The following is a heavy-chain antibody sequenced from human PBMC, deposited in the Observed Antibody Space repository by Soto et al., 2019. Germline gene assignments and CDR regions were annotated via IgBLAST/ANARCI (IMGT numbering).Heavy chain of an antibody. CDR3: ARVNIGEEDTPWWFDP. CDR1: GGTCSIYA. CDR2: IIPIFGTA. V-gene: IGHV1-69*13. D-gene: IGHD3-10*01. J-gene: IGHJ5*02. Sequence: VKVSCKASGGTCSIYAISWVLQSRLLGLDWMGGIIPIFGTANYAQKFQGRVTITADESTSTAYMELSSLRSEDTAVYYCARVNIGEEDTPWWFDPWGQGTLVTVSS.